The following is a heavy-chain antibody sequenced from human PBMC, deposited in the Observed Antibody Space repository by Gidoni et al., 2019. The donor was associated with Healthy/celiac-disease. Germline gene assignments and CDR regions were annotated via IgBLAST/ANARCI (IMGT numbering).Heavy chain of an antibody. CDR2: IKQDGSEK. CDR1: GFTLSCYW. Sequence: EVQLVESGGGLVQPGGSLRLSWAASGFTLSCYWMRWVRQVPGKGLEWVANIKQDGSEKYYVDSVKGRFTISRDNAKNSLYLQMNSLRAEDTAVYYCARDRSESGWFNYYYYGMDVWGQGTTVTVSS. V-gene: IGHV3-7*01. J-gene: IGHJ6*02. D-gene: IGHD6-19*01. CDR3: ARDRSESGWFNYYYYGMDV.